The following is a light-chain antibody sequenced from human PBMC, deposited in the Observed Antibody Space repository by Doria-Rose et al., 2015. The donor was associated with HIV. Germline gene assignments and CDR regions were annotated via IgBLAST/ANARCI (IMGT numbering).Light chain of an antibody. CDR3: MQALQTPYT. J-gene: IGKJ2*01. Sequence: DIVLTQSPLSLPVTPGQPASISCRPSQSLLHTIGYNYLDWYLQKPGQSPQLLIYLGSNRASGVPDRFSGSGSGTDFTLKISRVEAEDVGVYYCMQALQTPYTFGQGTKLGIK. CDR2: LGS. CDR1: QSLLHTIGYNY. V-gene: IGKV2-28*01.